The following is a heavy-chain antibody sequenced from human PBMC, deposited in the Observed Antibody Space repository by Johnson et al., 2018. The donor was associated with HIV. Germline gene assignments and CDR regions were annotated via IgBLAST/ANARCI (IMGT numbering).Heavy chain of an antibody. CDR2: ISWNSGSI. Sequence: VQLVESVGGLVQPGRSLRLSCAASGFTFDDFAMHWVRQVPGKGLEWVSGISWNSGSIAYADSVKCRFTISRDNSKNTLYLQMNSLRAEDTAVYYCAASVYYYDSSGYVAFDIWGQGTMVTVSS. V-gene: IGHV3-9*01. J-gene: IGHJ3*02. CDR1: GFTFDDFA. D-gene: IGHD3-22*01. CDR3: AASVYYYDSSGYVAFDI.